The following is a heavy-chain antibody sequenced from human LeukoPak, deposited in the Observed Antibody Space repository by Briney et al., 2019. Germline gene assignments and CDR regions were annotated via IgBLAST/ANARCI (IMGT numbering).Heavy chain of an antibody. CDR2: IIPFFCTA. Sequence: SSVNVSRKACLGTFSNYAIRWLRQAPAQGLEGMGVIIPFFCTANYAQKLQGRVTITTDESTSTAYMVPNSQRSEQTAVYYCARDNYAGANWFDPWGQGTLVTVSS. CDR1: LGTFSNYA. CDR3: ARDNYAGANWFDP. V-gene: IGHV1-69*05. J-gene: IGHJ5*02. D-gene: IGHD1-7*01.